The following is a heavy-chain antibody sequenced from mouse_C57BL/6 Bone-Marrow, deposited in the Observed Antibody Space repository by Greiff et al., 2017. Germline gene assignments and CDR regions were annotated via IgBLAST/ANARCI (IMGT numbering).Heavy chain of an antibody. D-gene: IGHD1-1*01. CDR3: ARNARYYGSSSFAY. J-gene: IGHJ3*01. CDR2: IWTGGGT. V-gene: IGHV2-9-1*01. CDR1: GFSLTSYA. Sequence: VKLQESGPGLVAPSQSLSITCTVSGFSLTSYAISWVRQPPGKGLEWIGVIWTGGGTNYNSALKYRMSISKDNSKSTVFLKMIRLQTVDTARYYCARNARYYGSSSFAYWGQGTLVTVSA.